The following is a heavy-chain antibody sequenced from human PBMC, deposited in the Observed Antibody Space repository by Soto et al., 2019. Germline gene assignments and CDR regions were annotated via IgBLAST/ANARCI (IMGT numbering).Heavy chain of an antibody. J-gene: IGHJ4*02. D-gene: IGHD3-10*01. CDR3: SKDYYYGSGSYYRTYYFDY. CDR2: ISGNSGSI. Sequence: GGSLRLSCAASGFTFSSYAMSWVRQAQRKGLEWVSAISGNSGSIYYADSVKGRFTISRDNSKNSLYLQMNSLRAEDTALYYCSKDYYYGSGSYYRTYYFDYWGQGTLVTVSS. V-gene: IGHV3-23*01. CDR1: GFTFSSYA.